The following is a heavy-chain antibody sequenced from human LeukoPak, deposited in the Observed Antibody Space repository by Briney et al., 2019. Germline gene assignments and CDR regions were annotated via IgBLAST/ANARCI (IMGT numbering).Heavy chain of an antibody. CDR3: ARTRYYYNSRSYGAPYYFDY. V-gene: IGHV4-39*01. CDR2: MYYSGST. Sequence: PSETLSLTCTVSGGSISSYYWGWIRQPPGKGLEWIGSMYYSGSTYYNPSLKSRVTISVDTPKNQFSLKLSSVTAADTAVYYCARTRYYYNSRSYGAPYYFDYWGQGTLVTVSS. J-gene: IGHJ4*02. CDR1: GGSISSYY. D-gene: IGHD3-10*01.